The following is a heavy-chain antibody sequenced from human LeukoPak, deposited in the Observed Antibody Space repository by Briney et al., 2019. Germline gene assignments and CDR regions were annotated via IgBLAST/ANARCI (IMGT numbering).Heavy chain of an antibody. CDR1: GFTFSSYA. CDR2: ISGSGGST. J-gene: IGHJ4*02. CDR3: AGTYYYDSSGYYPFDY. Sequence: QTGGSLRLSCAASGFTFSSYAMSWVRQAPGKGPEWVSAISGSGGSTYYADSVKGRFTISRDNSKNTLYLQMNSLRAEDTAVYYCAGTYYYDSSGYYPFDYWGQGTLVTVSS. D-gene: IGHD3-22*01. V-gene: IGHV3-23*01.